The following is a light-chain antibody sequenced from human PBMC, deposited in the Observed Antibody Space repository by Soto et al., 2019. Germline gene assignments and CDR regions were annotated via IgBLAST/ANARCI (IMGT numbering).Light chain of an antibody. V-gene: IGKV1-5*01. J-gene: IGKJ2*01. CDR1: QSISTW. Sequence: DIQMTQLPSLLSASVGDRVIITCRANQSISTWLAWHQQEPGKAPKVLIDGASTLKSGVPSRFSGSGSGTEFTHTISSLQPDDFATYYCQQYNSNPYTFGQGTKLEI. CDR3: QQYNSNPYT. CDR2: GAS.